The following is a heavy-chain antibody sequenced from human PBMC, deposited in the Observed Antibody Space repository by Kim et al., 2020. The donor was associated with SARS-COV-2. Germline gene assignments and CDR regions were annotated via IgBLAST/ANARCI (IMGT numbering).Heavy chain of an antibody. J-gene: IGHJ4*02. CDR1: GFTFTSRA. CDR2: INNGGNA. D-gene: IGHD6-19*01. Sequence: GGSLRLSCVASGFTFTSRAMSWVRQSPVKGLEWVASINNGGNAYYANSVKGRFTISRDITKDTLYLQMSSLRAEDTALYYCAKDHPSNGWPAFDSRGQGT. V-gene: IGHV3-23*01. CDR3: AKDHPSNGWPAFDS.